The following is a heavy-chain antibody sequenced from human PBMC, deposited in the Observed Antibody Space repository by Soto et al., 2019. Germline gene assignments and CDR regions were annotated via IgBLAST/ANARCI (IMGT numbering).Heavy chain of an antibody. CDR2: ISAYNGNT. J-gene: IGHJ4*02. CDR1: GFTFTSSA. CDR3: ARESTYYYDSSGYYYPTSFDY. Sequence: ASVKVSCKASGFTFTSSAMPWVRQARGQRLEWIGWISAYNGNTNYAQKLQGRVTMTTDTSTSTAYTELRSLRSDDTAVYYCARESTYYYDSSGYYYPTSFDYWGQGTLVTVSS. D-gene: IGHD3-22*01. V-gene: IGHV1-18*01.